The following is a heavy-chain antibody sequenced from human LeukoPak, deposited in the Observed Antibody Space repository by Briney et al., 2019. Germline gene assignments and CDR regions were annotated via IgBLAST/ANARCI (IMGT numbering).Heavy chain of an antibody. V-gene: IGHV1-18*04. Sequence: LGASVKVSCKASGYTFTSYYMHWVRQAPGQGLEWMGWISAYNGNTNYAQKLQGRVTMTTDTSTSTAYMELRSLRSDDTAVYYCARDDSYYGMDVWGQGTTVTVSS. D-gene: IGHD3-22*01. J-gene: IGHJ6*02. CDR2: ISAYNGNT. CDR1: GYTFTSYY. CDR3: ARDDSYYGMDV.